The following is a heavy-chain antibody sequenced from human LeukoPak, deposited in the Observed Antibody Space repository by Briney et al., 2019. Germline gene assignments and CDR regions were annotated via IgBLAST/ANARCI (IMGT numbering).Heavy chain of an antibody. J-gene: IGHJ2*01. CDR2: IYYSGST. V-gene: IGHV4-59*01. CDR1: GGSISSYY. CDR3: ARGDYAYYGGYFDL. Sequence: SETLSLTCTVSGGSISSYYWSWIRQPPGKGLEWIGYIYYSGSTNYNPSLKSRVTISVDTSKNQFSLKLSSVTAADTAVYYCARGDYAYYGGYFDLWGRGTLVTVSS. D-gene: IGHD4-17*01.